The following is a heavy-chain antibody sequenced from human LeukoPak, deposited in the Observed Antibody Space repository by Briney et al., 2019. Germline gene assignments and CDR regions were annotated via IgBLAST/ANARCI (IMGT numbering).Heavy chain of an antibody. CDR3: ARGSLLWFGELRLDAFDI. D-gene: IGHD3-10*01. Sequence: PSETLSLTCTVSGGSISSYYWSWIRQPPGKGLEWIGRIYTSGSTNYNPSLKSRVTMSVDTSKNQFSLKLSSVTAADTAVYYCARGSLLWFGELRLDAFDIWGQGTMVTVSS. CDR2: IYTSGST. V-gene: IGHV4-4*07. CDR1: GGSISSYY. J-gene: IGHJ3*02.